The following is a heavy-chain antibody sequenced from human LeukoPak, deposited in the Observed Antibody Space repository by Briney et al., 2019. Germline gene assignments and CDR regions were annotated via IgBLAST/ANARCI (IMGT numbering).Heavy chain of an antibody. CDR1: GGSISSSSYY. CDR3: ARDFQDTAMVLDY. Sequence: SETLSLTCTVSGGSISSSSYYWGWIRQPPGKGLEWIGSIYYSGSTYYNPSLKSRVTISVDTSKNQFSLKLSSVTAADTAVYYCARDFQDTAMVLDYWGQGTLVTVSS. D-gene: IGHD5-18*01. J-gene: IGHJ4*02. CDR2: IYYSGST. V-gene: IGHV4-39*07.